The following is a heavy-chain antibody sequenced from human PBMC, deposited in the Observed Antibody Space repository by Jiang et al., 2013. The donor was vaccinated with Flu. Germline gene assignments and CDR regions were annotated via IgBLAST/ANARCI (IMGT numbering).Heavy chain of an antibody. J-gene: IGHJ3*02. V-gene: IGHV1-46*01. D-gene: IGHD3-16*01. CDR2: INPSGGST. CDR3: ARDLGGPRRENAFDM. Sequence: GAEVKKPGASVKVSCKTSGYTFTNYYMHWVRQAPGQGLQWMGIINPSGGSTSYPQKFQGRVTTTTDTSTSTVYMELNSLRSEDTAVYYCARDLGGPRRENAFDMWGQGTMVTVSS. CDR1: GYTFTNYY.